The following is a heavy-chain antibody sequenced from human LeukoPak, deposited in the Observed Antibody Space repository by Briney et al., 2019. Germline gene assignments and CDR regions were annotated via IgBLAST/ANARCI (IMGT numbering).Heavy chain of an antibody. V-gene: IGHV4-39*01. CDR3: ARQPSLSYCSAGSCWFDL. CDR1: GGSISSSSYY. J-gene: IGHJ5*02. D-gene: IGHD2-15*01. CDR2: IYYSGTT. Sequence: SSETLSLTCSVSGGSISSSSYYWAWIRQPPGEGLEWIGSIYYSGTTYYSPSLKSRVTILADTSKNQFSLKLRSVIAADTAVYYCARQPSLSYCSAGSCWFDLWGQGTLVTVSS.